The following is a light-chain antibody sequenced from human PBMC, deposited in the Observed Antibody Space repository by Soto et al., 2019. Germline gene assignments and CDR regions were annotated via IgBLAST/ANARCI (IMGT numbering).Light chain of an antibody. J-gene: IGLJ2*01. CDR1: SSDIGGYHY. Sequence: QSALTQPASVSGSPGQSISISCTGTSSDIGGYHYVSWYQQHPGKAPKLMIYDVNNRPSGVSNRFSGSKSGNTASLTISGLQAEDEADYYCSSYTSSSTVVFGGGTQLTVL. V-gene: IGLV2-14*01. CDR3: SSYTSSSTVV. CDR2: DVN.